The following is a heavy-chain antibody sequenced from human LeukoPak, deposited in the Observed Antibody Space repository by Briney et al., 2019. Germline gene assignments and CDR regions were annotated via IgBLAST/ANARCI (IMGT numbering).Heavy chain of an antibody. Sequence: PGGSLRLSCAASGFTFSSYGMHWVRQAPGKGLEWVAVISYDGSNKYYADSVKGRFTISRDNSKNTLYLQMNSLRAEDTAVYYCAKVLRFLEWSLDYWGQGTLVTVSS. J-gene: IGHJ4*02. CDR3: AKVLRFLEWSLDY. CDR1: GFTFSSYG. D-gene: IGHD3-3*01. CDR2: ISYDGSNK. V-gene: IGHV3-30*18.